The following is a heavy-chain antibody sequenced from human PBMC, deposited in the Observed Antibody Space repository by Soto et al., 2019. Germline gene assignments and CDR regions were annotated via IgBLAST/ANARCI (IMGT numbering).Heavy chain of an antibody. D-gene: IGHD4-17*01. CDR2: IIPVFGTA. J-gene: IGHJ6*02. Sequence: QVQLVQSGAEVKKPGSSVKVSCKASGGSLSNFGISWVRQAPGQGLEWMGGIIPVFGTANYAQKFQGRVTXSADESTSXVXXXXXXXXXXXXAXXXXXXXXXXXXXVTTYYGMDVWGQGTTVTVSS. CDR3: XXXXXXXXXVTTYYGMDV. V-gene: IGHV1-69*12. CDR1: GGSLSNFG.